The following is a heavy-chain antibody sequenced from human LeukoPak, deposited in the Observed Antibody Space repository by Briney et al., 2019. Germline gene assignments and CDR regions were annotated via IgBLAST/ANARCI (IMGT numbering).Heavy chain of an antibody. V-gene: IGHV4-38-2*01. CDR1: GYSIRTGYY. CDR2: VYHSGST. J-gene: IGHJ6*03. CDR3: ARGSGDSSNYMDV. Sequence: KPSETLSLTCGVSGYSIRTGYYWGWVRQPPGKGLEWIGSVYHSGSTYYNPSLKSRVNILVDTSKNQFSLKLSSVTAADTAVYYCARGSGDSSNYMDVWGKGTTVTVSS. D-gene: IGHD6-19*01.